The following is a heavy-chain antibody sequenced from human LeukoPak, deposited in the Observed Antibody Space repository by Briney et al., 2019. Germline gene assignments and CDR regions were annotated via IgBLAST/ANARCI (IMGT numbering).Heavy chain of an antibody. V-gene: IGHV4-4*07. CDR2: INNTGSA. CDR3: ARDVFFRAHNWFDP. CDR1: GASISSHY. Sequence: SEILSLTCNVSGASISSHYWNWIRQPAGKGLEWIGRINNTGSANYNPSLKSRVTMSLDTSRNQISLKLTSVTAADTAVYYCARDVFFRAHNWFDPWGQGTLVTVSS. J-gene: IGHJ5*02. D-gene: IGHD2/OR15-2a*01.